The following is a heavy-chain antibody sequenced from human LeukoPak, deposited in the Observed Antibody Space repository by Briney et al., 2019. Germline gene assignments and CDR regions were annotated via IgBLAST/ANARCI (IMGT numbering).Heavy chain of an antibody. CDR1: EYTFTTYY. D-gene: IGHD6-19*01. J-gene: IGHJ4*02. Sequence: PSVSVSYKASEYTFTTYYMHWVRQARGQGLEWIEVINPSGGRTSYAQKFQGRVTMTRDTSTSTVYMELSSLRSEDTAVYYCASGLGWSFDYWGQATLVSVSS. V-gene: IGHV1-46*01. CDR2: INPSGGRT. CDR3: ASGLGWSFDY.